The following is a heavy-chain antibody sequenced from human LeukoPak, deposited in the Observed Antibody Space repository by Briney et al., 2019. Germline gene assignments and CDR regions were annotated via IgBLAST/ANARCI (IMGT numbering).Heavy chain of an antibody. V-gene: IGHV3-7*01. D-gene: IGHD3-10*01. CDR1: GFTFSIYW. Sequence: GGSLRLSCAASGFTFSIYWMTWVRQAPGKGLEWVANINQDGSEKYYVDSVKGRFTISRDSAKNSLYLQMNSLRAEDTAIYYCARDFGYYGSGSYPDCFDYWGQGTLVTVSS. CDR3: ARDFGYYGSGSYPDCFDY. J-gene: IGHJ4*02. CDR2: INQDGSEK.